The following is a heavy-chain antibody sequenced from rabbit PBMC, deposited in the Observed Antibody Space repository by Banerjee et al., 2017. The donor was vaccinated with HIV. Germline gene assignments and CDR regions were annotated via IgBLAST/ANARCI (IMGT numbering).Heavy chain of an antibody. V-gene: IGHV1S40*01. CDR3: ARDNATGSAAYAWDL. J-gene: IGHJ4*01. CDR2: INTISGDT. D-gene: IGHD6-1*01. Sequence: MCWVRQAPGKGLEWIGCINTISGDTVYATWAKGRFTISKASWTTVTLQMTSLTAADTATYFCARDNATGSAAYAWDLWGPGTLVTVS.